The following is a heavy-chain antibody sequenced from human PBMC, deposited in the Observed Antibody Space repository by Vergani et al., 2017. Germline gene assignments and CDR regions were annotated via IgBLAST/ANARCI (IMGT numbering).Heavy chain of an antibody. V-gene: IGHV3-74*01. CDR3: ASGGYDLEYYYYGMDV. Sequence: EVQLVESGGGLVQPGGSLRLSCAASGFTFSSYWMHWVRQAPGKGLVWVSRINSDGSSTSYADSVKGRFTISRDNAKNTLYLQMNSLRAEDTAVYYCASGGYDLEYYYYGMDVWGQGTTVTVSS. CDR1: GFTFSSYW. D-gene: IGHD5-12*01. CDR2: INSDGSST. J-gene: IGHJ6*02.